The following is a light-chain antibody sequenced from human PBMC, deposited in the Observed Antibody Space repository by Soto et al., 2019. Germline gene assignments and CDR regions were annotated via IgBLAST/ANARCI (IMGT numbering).Light chain of an antibody. CDR3: QQYGSSVTWT. J-gene: IGKJ1*01. CDR2: AAS. CDR1: QSMPNYS. Sequence: EVVLTQSPGTVSLSPGETATLSCRASQSMPNYSLAWYQHKPGQAPRVLIYAASSRATGIPDRFSGSGSGTDFTLSISRLEPEDVAVYYCQQYGSSVTWTFGQGTKVEI. V-gene: IGKV3-20*01.